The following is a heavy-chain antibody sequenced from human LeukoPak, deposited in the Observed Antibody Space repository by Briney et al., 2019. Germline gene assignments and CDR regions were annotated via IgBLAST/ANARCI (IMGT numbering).Heavy chain of an antibody. CDR2: INPNSGGT. V-gene: IGHV1-2*02. Sequence: ASVKVSCKASGGTFSSYAISWVRQAPGQGLEWMGWINPNSGGTNYAQKFQGRVTMTRDTSISTAYMELSRLRSDDTAVYYCAREGRLGKSRLFDYWGQGTLVTVSS. CDR1: GGTFSSYA. CDR3: AREGRLGKSRLFDY. J-gene: IGHJ4*02. D-gene: IGHD7-27*01.